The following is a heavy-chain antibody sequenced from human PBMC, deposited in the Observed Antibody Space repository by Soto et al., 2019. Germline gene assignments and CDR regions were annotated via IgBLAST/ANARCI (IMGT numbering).Heavy chain of an antibody. CDR1: GGSFKSGSYS. V-gene: IGHV4-61*01. CDR2: VYHTGRT. Sequence: SETLSLTCTVSGGSFKSGSYSWSWIRQPPGRGLEWIGYVYHTGRTSYNPSLKSRVSISMDTSKNQFSLNLDSVTAADTAVYYCARGGAYCGGDCYPSNDAFDIWGQGTMVTVSS. J-gene: IGHJ3*02. D-gene: IGHD2-21*02. CDR3: ARGGAYCGGDCYPSNDAFDI.